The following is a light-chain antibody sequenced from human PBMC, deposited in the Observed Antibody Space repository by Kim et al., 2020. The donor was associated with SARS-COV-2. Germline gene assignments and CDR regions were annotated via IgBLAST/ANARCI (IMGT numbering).Light chain of an antibody. CDR2: DVT. J-gene: IGLJ2*01. Sequence: GQSITISCTGTSGDVGGYNYVSWYQQHPGKAPKLMIYDVTSRPSGVSNRFSGSKSGNTAALTISGLQAEDEADYYCSSYTSSSTLVFGGGTQLTVL. V-gene: IGLV2-14*03. CDR3: SSYTSSSTLV. CDR1: SGDVGGYNY.